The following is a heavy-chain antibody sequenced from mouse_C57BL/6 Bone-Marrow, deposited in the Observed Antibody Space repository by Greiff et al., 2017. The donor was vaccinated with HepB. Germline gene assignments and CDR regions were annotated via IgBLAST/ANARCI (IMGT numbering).Heavy chain of an antibody. CDR2: ISYDGSN. J-gene: IGHJ4*01. CDR1: GYSITSGYY. Sequence: EVQLQQSGPGLVKPSQSLSLTCSVTGYSITSGYYWNWIRQFPGNKLEWMGYISYDGSNNYNPSLKNRITITRDTSKNQFFLKLNSVTTEDTATYYCASKIDGYYFYAMDYWGQGTSVTVSS. D-gene: IGHD2-3*01. CDR3: ASKIDGYYFYAMDY. V-gene: IGHV3-6*01.